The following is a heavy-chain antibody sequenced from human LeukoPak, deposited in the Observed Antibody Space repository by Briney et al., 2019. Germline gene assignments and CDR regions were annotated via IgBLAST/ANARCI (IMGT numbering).Heavy chain of an antibody. CDR1: GGSISSSSYY. J-gene: IGHJ4*02. Sequence: SETLSLTCTVSGGSISSSSYYWGWIRQPPGKGLEWIGSIYYSGSTYYNPSLKSRVTISVDTSKNQFSLKLSSVTAADTAVYYCAGHLLRELDYWGQGTLVTVSS. D-gene: IGHD1-26*01. CDR3: AGHLLRELDY. V-gene: IGHV4-39*01. CDR2: IYYSGST.